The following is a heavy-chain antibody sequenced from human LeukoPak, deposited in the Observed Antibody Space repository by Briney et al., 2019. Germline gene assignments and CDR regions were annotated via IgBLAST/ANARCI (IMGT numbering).Heavy chain of an antibody. V-gene: IGHV1-18*01. Sequence: GASVKLSCKASNSIFSGISGGREGPGEGLVRGWCVGAYSGDTHYAQKVQDRVTLTADTSTNTAFMELRSLTSDDTAIYYCARDGTSYYESSGYDSLGQGTLVTVTS. J-gene: IGHJ4*02. D-gene: IGHD3-22*01. CDR3: ARDGTSYYESSGYDS. CDR2: VGAYSGDT. CDR1: NSIFSG.